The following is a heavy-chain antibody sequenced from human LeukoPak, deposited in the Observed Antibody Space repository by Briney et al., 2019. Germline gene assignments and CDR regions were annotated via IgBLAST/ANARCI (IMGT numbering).Heavy chain of an antibody. CDR1: GGTFSIYA. CDR2: IIPIFGTA. CDR3: ARAGIQLWSRYFDY. V-gene: IGHV1-69*13. D-gene: IGHD5-18*01. Sequence: SVNVSCTASGGTFSIYAISWVRLAPAQGLEWMGGIIPIFGTANYAQKFQGRVTITADESKSTAYMELSSLRSEDTAVYYCARAGIQLWSRYFDYWGQGTLVTVSS. J-gene: IGHJ4*02.